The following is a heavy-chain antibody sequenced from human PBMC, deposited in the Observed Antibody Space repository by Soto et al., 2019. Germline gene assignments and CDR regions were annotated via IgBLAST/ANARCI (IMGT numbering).Heavy chain of an antibody. J-gene: IGHJ6*03. CDR1: GYTFTSYA. V-gene: IGHV1-3*01. D-gene: IGHD4-17*01. CDR2: INAGNGNT. CDR3: ARDPAVTTESGPNYYYYYMAV. Sequence: GASVKVSCKASGYTFTSYAMHWVRQAPGQRLEWMGWINAGNGNTKYSQKFQGRVTITRDTSASTAYMELSSLRSEDTAVYYCARDPAVTTESGPNYYYYYMAVWGKGTTVTVSS.